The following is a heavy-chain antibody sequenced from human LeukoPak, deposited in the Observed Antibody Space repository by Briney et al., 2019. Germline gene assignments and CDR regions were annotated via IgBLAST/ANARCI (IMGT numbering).Heavy chain of an antibody. CDR3: ARHNRGYSYGYYFDY. V-gene: IGHV4-39*01. CDR1: GGSISSSSYY. D-gene: IGHD5-18*01. Sequence: SETLSLTCTVSGGSISSSSYYWGWIRQPPGTGLEWIGSIYYSGSTYYNPSLKSRVTISVDTSKNQFSLKLSSVTAADTAVYYCARHNRGYSYGYYFDYWGQGTLVTVSS. J-gene: IGHJ4*02. CDR2: IYYSGST.